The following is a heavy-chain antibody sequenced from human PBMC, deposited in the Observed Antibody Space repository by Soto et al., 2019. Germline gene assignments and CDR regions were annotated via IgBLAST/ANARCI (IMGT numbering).Heavy chain of an antibody. Sequence: PSETLSLTCTVSGGSISDGAYYWSWIRQHPGKGLEWIVYMYYGGTTYYNPSLRSRVTISLDTSKNQFSLKLTSVTAADTAVYYCVRRHGLTIDAYYWGQGTLVTVSS. CDR1: GGSISDGAYY. V-gene: IGHV4-31*03. J-gene: IGHJ4*02. CDR3: VRRHGLTIDAYY. CDR2: MYYGGTT. D-gene: IGHD3-10*01.